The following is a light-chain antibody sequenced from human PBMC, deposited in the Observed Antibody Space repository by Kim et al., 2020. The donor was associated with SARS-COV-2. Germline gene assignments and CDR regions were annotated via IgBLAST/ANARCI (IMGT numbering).Light chain of an antibody. CDR2: DDD. CDR1: SSNIGSNT. CDR3: GTWDSSLSAAV. V-gene: IGLV1-51*01. Sequence: ELTQPPSASGTPGQRVTISCSGSSSNIGSNTVNWYQQLPGTAPKLLIYDDDKRPSGIPDRFSGSKSGTSATLGITGLQPGDEADYYCGTWDSSLSAAVFGGGTQLTVL. J-gene: IGLJ2*01.